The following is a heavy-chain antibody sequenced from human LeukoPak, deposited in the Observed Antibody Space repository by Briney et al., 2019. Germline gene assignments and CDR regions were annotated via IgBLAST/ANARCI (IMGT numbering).Heavy chain of an antibody. V-gene: IGHV3-53*01. CDR3: ANTYYYDSSGSH. D-gene: IGHD3-22*01. CDR2: IYSGGNT. J-gene: IGHJ4*02. CDR1: GFTVSSNY. Sequence: GGSLRLSCAASGFTVSSNYMSWVRQAPGKGLQWVSVIYSGGNTYYADSVKGRFTISRDNSKNTLYLQMNSLRAEDTAVYYYANTYYYDSSGSHWGQGTLVTVSS.